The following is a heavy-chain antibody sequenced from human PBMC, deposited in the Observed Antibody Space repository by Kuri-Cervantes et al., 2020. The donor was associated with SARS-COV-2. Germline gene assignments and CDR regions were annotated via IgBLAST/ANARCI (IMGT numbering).Heavy chain of an antibody. CDR1: GYTLTDLS. CDR3: ARELLWFGESCFDY. J-gene: IGHJ4*02. V-gene: IGHV1-24*01. CDR2: FDPEDGET. Sequence: ASVKVSCKVSGYTLTDLSMHWVRQAPGKGLEWMGGFDPEDGETIYAQKFQGRVTMTEDTSTDTAYMELSSLRSEDTAVYYCARELLWFGESCFDYWGQGTLVTVSS. D-gene: IGHD3-10*01.